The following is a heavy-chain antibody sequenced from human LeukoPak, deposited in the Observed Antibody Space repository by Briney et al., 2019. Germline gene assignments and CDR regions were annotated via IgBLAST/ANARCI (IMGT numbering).Heavy chain of an antibody. CDR2: ISAYNGNT. V-gene: IGHV1-18*01. CDR1: GYTFTSYG. CDR3: AREVTMKGYYFDY. J-gene: IGHJ4*02. Sequence: ASVKVSCKASGYTFTSYGISWVRQAPGQGLEWMGWISAYNGNTNYAQKLQGRVTMTTDTSTSTAYKELRSLRSDDTAVYYCAREVTMKGYYFDYWGQGTLVTVSS. D-gene: IGHD3-22*01.